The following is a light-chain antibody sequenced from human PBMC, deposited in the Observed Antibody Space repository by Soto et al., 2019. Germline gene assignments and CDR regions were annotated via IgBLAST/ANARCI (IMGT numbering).Light chain of an antibody. J-gene: IGKJ4*01. CDR2: GAS. CDR3: QQYASSPLT. V-gene: IGKV3-20*01. CDR1: QYIASSY. Sequence: EIVLTQSPGTLSLSPGEGATLSCRSSQYIASSYLAWHQHKPGQAPRLLIYGASSRATGIPDRFSGSGSGTDFTLTINGLEPEDCAVYYCQQYASSPLTFGGGTKVDIK.